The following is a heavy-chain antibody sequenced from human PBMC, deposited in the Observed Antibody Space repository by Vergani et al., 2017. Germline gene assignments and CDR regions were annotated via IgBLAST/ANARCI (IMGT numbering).Heavy chain of an antibody. J-gene: IGHJ5*02. CDR3: ARTIVVVPAATAYNWFDP. CDR2: IIPIFGTA. V-gene: IGHV1-69*01. D-gene: IGHD2-2*01. CDR1: GGTFSSYA. Sequence: QVQLVQSGAEVKKPGSSVKVSCKASGGTFSSYAISWVRQAPGQGLEWMGGIIPIFGTANYAQKFKGRGTITADESTSTAYMELSSLRSEDTAVYYCARTIVVVPAATAYNWFDPWGQGTLVTVSS.